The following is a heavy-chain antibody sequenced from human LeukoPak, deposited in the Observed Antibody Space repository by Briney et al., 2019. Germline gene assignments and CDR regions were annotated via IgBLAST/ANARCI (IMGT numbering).Heavy chain of an antibody. CDR2: IYSSGST. CDR3: ARAEYCSSTSCYNAFDI. CDR1: GGSISTYY. Sequence: SETLSLTCTVSGGSISTYYWSWIRQPAGKGLEWIGRIYSSGSTDYNPSLKSRVTISVDTSKNQFSLKLSSVTAADTAVYYCARAEYCSSTSCYNAFDIWGQGTMVTVSS. D-gene: IGHD2-2*01. V-gene: IGHV4-4*07. J-gene: IGHJ3*02.